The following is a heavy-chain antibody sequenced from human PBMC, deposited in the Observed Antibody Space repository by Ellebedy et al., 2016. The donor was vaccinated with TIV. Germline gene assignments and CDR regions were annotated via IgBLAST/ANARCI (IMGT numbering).Heavy chain of an antibody. Sequence: GESLKISCAASGFSFSSYWMSWVRQAPGKGLEWVANMRDEGSEKNYVESVRGRFTISRDNAKNSLYLQMNSLRGEDTAVYYCATDGSYGDYRSPTHAFVMWGQGTLVTVSS. CDR1: GFSFSSYW. D-gene: IGHD3-16*01. J-gene: IGHJ3*02. V-gene: IGHV3-7*01. CDR2: MRDEGSEK. CDR3: ATDGSYGDYRSPTHAFVM.